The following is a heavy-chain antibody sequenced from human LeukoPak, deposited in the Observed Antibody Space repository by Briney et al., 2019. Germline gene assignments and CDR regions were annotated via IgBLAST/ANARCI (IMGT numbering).Heavy chain of an antibody. CDR2: IYNSGNT. J-gene: IGHJ4*02. CDR3: ARPSYGHYYFDY. CDR1: GGSISSGDYS. V-gene: IGHV4-30-4*07. D-gene: IGHD5-18*01. Sequence: SETLSLTCAVSGGSISSGDYSWSWIRQPPGEGREWIGFIYNSGNTYYNPSLKSRVTLSVDTSKNQFSLNLSSVTAADTAVYYCARPSYGHYYFDYWGQGTLVTVSS.